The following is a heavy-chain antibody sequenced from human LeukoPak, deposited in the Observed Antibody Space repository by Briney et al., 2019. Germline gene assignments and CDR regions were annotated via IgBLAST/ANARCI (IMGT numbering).Heavy chain of an antibody. CDR2: IYHSGST. Sequence: SETLSLTCAVSGGSISSSNWWSWVRQPPGKGLEWIGEIYHSGSTNYNPSLKSRVTISVDKSKNQFSLKLSSVTAADTAVYYCVRDTSRRGSGYYYGSGTSANWFDPWGQGTLVTVSS. V-gene: IGHV4-4*02. CDR1: GGSISSSNW. CDR3: VRDTSRRGSGYYYGSGTSANWFDP. D-gene: IGHD3-10*01. J-gene: IGHJ5*02.